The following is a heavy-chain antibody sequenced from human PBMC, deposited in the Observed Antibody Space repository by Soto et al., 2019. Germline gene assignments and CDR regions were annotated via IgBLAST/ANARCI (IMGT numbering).Heavy chain of an antibody. V-gene: IGHV3-23*01. CDR1: GFTFSSYA. D-gene: IGHD6-13*01. CDR3: AKDHEYSSTWLSSYNWFDP. J-gene: IGHJ5*02. CDR2: ISGSGGST. Sequence: EVQLLESGGGLVQPGGSLRLSCAASGFTFSSYAMSWVRQAPGKGLEWVSAISGSGGSTYYADSVKGRFTISRDNSKNKLYLQMNSLRAEDTAVYYCAKDHEYSSTWLSSYNWFDPWGQGTLVTVSS.